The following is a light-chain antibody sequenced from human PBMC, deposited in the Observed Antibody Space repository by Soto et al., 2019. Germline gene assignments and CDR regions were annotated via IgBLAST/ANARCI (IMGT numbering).Light chain of an antibody. CDR2: GAS. Sequence: EIVMTQSPATLSVSPGERATLSCRASQSVSSNLAWYQQKPGQAHRLLIYGASTRATGIPARFSGRGSGTEFTLTISSLQSEDFAVYYCQQYNNWPPTFGGGTKVEIK. J-gene: IGKJ4*01. CDR3: QQYNNWPPT. V-gene: IGKV3-15*01. CDR1: QSVSSN.